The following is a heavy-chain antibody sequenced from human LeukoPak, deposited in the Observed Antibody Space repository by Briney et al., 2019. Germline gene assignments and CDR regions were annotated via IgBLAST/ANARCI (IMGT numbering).Heavy chain of an antibody. V-gene: IGHV1-8*01. Sequence: ASVKVSCKASGYTFTTYDINWVRQAPGQGLEGMGWMNPNSANTGYAQKFQGRVTMTRDTSLGTAYMELTSLISEDTAVYYCVTLIRGPIRAWGQGTLVTVSS. CDR3: VTLIRGPIRA. D-gene: IGHD3-10*01. CDR2: MNPNSANT. J-gene: IGHJ5*02. CDR1: GYTFTTYD.